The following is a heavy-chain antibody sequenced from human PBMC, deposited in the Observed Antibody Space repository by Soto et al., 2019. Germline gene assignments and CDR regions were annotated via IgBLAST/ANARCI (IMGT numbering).Heavy chain of an antibody. CDR2: FDPKDGET. D-gene: IGHD5-12*01. CDR1: GYTLTELS. V-gene: IGHV1-24*01. Sequence: GASVKVSCKVSGYTLTELSMHWVRQAPGKGLEWMGGFDPKDGETIYAQKFQGRVTMTEDTSTDTAYMELSSLRSEDTAVHYCATGSPRATNFDYWGQGTLVTVSS. CDR3: ATGSPRATNFDY. J-gene: IGHJ4*02.